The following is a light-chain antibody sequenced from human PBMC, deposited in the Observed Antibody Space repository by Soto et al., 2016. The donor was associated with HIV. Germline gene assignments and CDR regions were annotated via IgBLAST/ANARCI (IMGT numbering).Light chain of an antibody. CDR2: FDG. CDR1: NIGSRA. CDR3: QVWDTDSDWV. V-gene: IGLV3-21*01. J-gene: IGLJ3*02. Sequence: SYVLTQPPSVSVAPGKTATFICGGYNIGSRAVHWYQQKTGQAPVLVVRFDGDRPSAIPERFSVSDSGNAAILTISTVEAGDEADYYCQVWDTDSDWVFGGGTKLTVL.